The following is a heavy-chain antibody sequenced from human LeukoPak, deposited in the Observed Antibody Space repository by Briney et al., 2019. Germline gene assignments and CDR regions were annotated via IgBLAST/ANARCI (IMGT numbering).Heavy chain of an antibody. D-gene: IGHD6-13*01. J-gene: IGHJ4*02. Sequence: ASVRVSCKVSGYTLTELSMHWVRQAPGQGLEWMGIINPSGGSTSYAQKFQGRVTMTRDTSTSTVYMELSSLRSEDTAVYYCARDRAAAGTNSIVDYWGQGTLVTVSS. CDR1: GYTLTELS. V-gene: IGHV1-46*01. CDR3: ARDRAAAGTNSIVDY. CDR2: INPSGGST.